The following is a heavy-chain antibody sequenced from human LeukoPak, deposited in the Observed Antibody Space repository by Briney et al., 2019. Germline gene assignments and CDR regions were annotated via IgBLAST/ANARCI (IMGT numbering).Heavy chain of an antibody. D-gene: IGHD1-26*01. CDR3: ARIRYSGSYQMARFDP. J-gene: IGHJ5*02. CDR1: GGSISSSSYD. CDR2: IYYSGST. V-gene: IGHV4-39*01. Sequence: SESLSLTCTLSGGSISSSSYDWGWLRQPPGKGLEWFGIIYYSGSTSYNPSLKSRSPISVDTSKTQFSLKLSSVTAADTAVYYCARIRYSGSYQMARFDPWGQGTLVTVSS.